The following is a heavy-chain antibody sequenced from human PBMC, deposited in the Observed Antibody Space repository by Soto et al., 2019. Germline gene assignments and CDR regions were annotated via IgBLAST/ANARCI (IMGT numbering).Heavy chain of an antibody. Sequence: QVQLVQSGAEVKKPGASVKVSCKASVYTFTSYAMHWVRQAPGQRLEWMGLINAGNGNTKYSQKFQGRVTITRDTSASTAYMELSSLRSEDTAVYYCARSIVVVTAADSWGPGTLVTVSS. J-gene: IGHJ4*02. D-gene: IGHD2-21*02. V-gene: IGHV1-3*01. CDR1: VYTFTSYA. CDR3: ARSIVVVTAADS. CDR2: INAGNGNT.